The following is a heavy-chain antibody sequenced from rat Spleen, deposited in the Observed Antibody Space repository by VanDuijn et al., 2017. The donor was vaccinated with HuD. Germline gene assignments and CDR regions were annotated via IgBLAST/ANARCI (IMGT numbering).Heavy chain of an antibody. D-gene: IGHD3-1*01. CDR1: GFSLIRYN. V-gene: IGHV2-63*01. CDR2: MTYNGDT. J-gene: IGHJ2*01. CDR3: TIHPRY. Sequence: QVQLKESGPGLVQPSQTLSLTCTVSGFSLIRYNVHWVRQPPGKGLEWMGRMTYNGDTSYNSALISRLSISRDTSKNQVFLKMNSLQTDDTGTYYCTIHPRYWGQGDMVTVSS.